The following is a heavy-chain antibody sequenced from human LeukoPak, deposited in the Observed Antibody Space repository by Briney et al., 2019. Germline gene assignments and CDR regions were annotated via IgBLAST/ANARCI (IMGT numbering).Heavy chain of an antibody. CDR3: ARHYLGTTVTTFGY. CDR2: IYYSGSA. Sequence: SETLSLTCTVSGGSISGYYWGWIRQPPGKGLDWIGSIYYSGSAYYNPSLKSRVTISVDTSKNQFSLKLSSVTAADTAVYYCARHYLGTTVTTFGYWGQGTLVTVSS. CDR1: GGSISGYY. D-gene: IGHD4-17*01. J-gene: IGHJ4*02. V-gene: IGHV4-39*01.